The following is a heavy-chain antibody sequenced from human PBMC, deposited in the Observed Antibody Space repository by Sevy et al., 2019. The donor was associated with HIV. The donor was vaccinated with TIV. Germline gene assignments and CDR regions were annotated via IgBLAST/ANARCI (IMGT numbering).Heavy chain of an antibody. CDR2: ISSSSSYT. Sequence: GGSLRLSCAASGFTFSDYYMSWIRQAPGKGLEWVSYISSSSSYTNYGVSVKGRFTISRDNAKDSLYLQMHSLRAEDTAVYYCARDLTGYSSSWGAYYYYGMDVWGQGTTVTVSS. D-gene: IGHD6-13*01. J-gene: IGHJ6*02. V-gene: IGHV3-11*06. CDR1: GFTFSDYY. CDR3: ARDLTGYSSSWGAYYYYGMDV.